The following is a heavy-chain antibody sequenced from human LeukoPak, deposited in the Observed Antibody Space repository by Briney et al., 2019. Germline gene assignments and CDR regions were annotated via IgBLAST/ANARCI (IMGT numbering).Heavy chain of an antibody. Sequence: PGGSLRLSCAASGFTFGSYAMHWVRQAPGKGLEYVSGISSNGGSTYYANSVKGRFTISRDNSKNTLYIQMGSLRAEDMAVYYCARGGSSSWSNFDYWGQGTLVTVSS. CDR2: ISSNGGST. V-gene: IGHV3-64*01. CDR3: ARGGSSSWSNFDY. CDR1: GFTFGSYA. D-gene: IGHD6-13*01. J-gene: IGHJ4*02.